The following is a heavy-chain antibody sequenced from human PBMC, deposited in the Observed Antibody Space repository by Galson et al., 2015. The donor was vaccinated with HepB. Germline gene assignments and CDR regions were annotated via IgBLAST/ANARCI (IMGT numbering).Heavy chain of an antibody. V-gene: IGHV3-30*04. CDR1: GFTFSSYA. CDR2: ISYDGSNK. CDR3: ARDEGNILWFGEIPSHYYYYYYGMDV. D-gene: IGHD3-10*01. Sequence: SLRLSCAASGFTFSSYAMHWVRQAPGKGLEWVAVISYDGSNKYYADSVKGRFTISRDNSKNTLYLQMNSLRAEDTAVYYCARDEGNILWFGEIPSHYYYYYYGMDVWGQGTTVTVSS. J-gene: IGHJ6*02.